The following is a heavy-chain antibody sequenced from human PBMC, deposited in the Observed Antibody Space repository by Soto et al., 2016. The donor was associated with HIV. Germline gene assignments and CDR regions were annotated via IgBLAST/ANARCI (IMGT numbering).Heavy chain of an antibody. CDR3: ATTTTTITPAHFDH. CDR1: NGSFTSYY. J-gene: IGHJ4*02. CDR2: IYYNGTT. Sequence: QVQLQESGPGLVKPSETLSLTCAVSNGSFTSYYWTWIRQSPGKGLEWIGSIYYNGTTNYNLSLKSRLTISINRSKKQFSLKLTSVTAADTAIYYCATTTTTITPAHFDHWGQGTLVTVSX. D-gene: IGHD3-10*01. V-gene: IGHV4-59*13.